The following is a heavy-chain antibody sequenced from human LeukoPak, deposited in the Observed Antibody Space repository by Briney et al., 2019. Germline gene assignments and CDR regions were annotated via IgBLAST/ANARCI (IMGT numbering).Heavy chain of an antibody. CDR2: ISGSGGST. CDR3: AKSARYFDWLLYPLDAFDI. J-gene: IGHJ3*02. Sequence: PGGSLRLSCAASGFTFSSYAMSWVRQAPGKGLEWVSAISGSGGSTYYADSVKGRFTISRDNSKNTLYLQMNSLRAEDTAVYYCAKSARYFDWLLYPLDAFDIWGQGTMVTVSS. CDR1: GFTFSSYA. D-gene: IGHD3-9*01. V-gene: IGHV3-23*01.